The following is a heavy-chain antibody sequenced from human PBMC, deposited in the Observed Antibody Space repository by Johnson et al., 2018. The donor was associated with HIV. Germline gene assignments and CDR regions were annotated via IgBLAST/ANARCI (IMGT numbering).Heavy chain of an antibody. CDR2: IGTAGDT. D-gene: IGHD1-26*01. J-gene: IGHJ3*02. V-gene: IGHV3-13*01. Sequence: VQLVESGGGLVQPGGSLRLSCAASGFTFSSYDMYWVRPATGKGLEWVSAIGTAGDTYYPGSVKGRFTNSRDNAKNSLYLQMNSLRAEDTAVYYCASPSRGSGSYFGGAFDIWGQGTMVTVSS. CDR3: ASPSRGSGSYFGGAFDI. CDR1: GFTFSSYD.